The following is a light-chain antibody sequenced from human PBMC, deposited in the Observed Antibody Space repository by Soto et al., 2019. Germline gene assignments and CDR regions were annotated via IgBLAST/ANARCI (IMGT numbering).Light chain of an antibody. CDR1: QSVSSW. CDR2: KAS. CDR3: QQYKTFLGT. V-gene: IGKV1-5*03. Sequence: DIQMAQSPSTLSASVGDRVTITCRASQSVSSWVAWYQQKPGKAPNLLITKASTLESGVPSRFSGSGTGTVFTLTINSLQPDDFATYYCQQYKTFLGTFGQGTKVEIK. J-gene: IGKJ1*01.